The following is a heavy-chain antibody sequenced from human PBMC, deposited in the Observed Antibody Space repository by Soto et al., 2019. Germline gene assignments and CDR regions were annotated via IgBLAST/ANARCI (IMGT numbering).Heavy chain of an antibody. J-gene: IGHJ4*02. D-gene: IGHD2-21*01. Sequence: GGSLRLSCAASGFTFSSYAMSWVRQAPGKGLEWVSAISGSGGSTYYADSVKGRFTISRDNSKNTLYLQMNSLRAEDTAVYYCAKDPYRGGYNPSDYWGQGTLVTVSS. CDR1: GFTFSSYA. V-gene: IGHV3-23*01. CDR3: AKDPYRGGYNPSDY. CDR2: ISGSGGST.